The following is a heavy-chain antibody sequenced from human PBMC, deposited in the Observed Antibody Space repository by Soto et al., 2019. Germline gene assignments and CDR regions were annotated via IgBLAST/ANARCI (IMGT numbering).Heavy chain of an antibody. V-gene: IGHV1-18*01. CDR3: ARVVPGAEAWFGP. D-gene: IGHD2-2*01. Sequence: QVPLVQSGGEVKRPGASVKVSCKTSGYTFSNCGITWVRQAPGQPLEWLGWISLYSDGTNYAQKFQGRVSMTTDTSTTTAYMELRSLRSDDTAVYYCARVVPGAEAWFGPWGQGTLVTVSS. J-gene: IGHJ5*02. CDR1: GYTFSNCG. CDR2: ISLYSDGT.